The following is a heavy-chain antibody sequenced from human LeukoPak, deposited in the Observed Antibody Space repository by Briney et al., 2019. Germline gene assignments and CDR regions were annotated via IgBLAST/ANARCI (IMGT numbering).Heavy chain of an antibody. J-gene: IGHJ4*02. CDR2: INPNSGGT. CDR3: ATHGWAVTTSASPHYFDY. D-gene: IGHD4-17*01. CDR1: GYTFTGYY. Sequence: ASVKVSCKASGYTFTGYYMHWVRQAPGQGLEWMGWINPNSGGTNYAQKFQGRVTMTRDTSISTAYMELSRLRSDDTAAYYCATHGWAVTTSASPHYFDYWGQGTLVTVSS. V-gene: IGHV1-2*02.